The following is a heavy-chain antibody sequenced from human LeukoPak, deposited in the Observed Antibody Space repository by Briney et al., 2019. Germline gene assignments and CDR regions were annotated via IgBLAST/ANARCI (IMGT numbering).Heavy chain of an antibody. J-gene: IGHJ5*02. CDR1: GYTFTSYG. Sequence: GASVKVSCKASGYTFTSYGISWVRQAPGQGLEWMGWISAYNGNTNYAQKLQGRVTMTTDTSTSTAYMELRSLRSDDTAVYYCATVFGRAPYIGKNWFDPWGQGTLVTVSS. D-gene: IGHD3-10*01. CDR2: ISAYNGNT. CDR3: ATVFGRAPYIGKNWFDP. V-gene: IGHV1-18*01.